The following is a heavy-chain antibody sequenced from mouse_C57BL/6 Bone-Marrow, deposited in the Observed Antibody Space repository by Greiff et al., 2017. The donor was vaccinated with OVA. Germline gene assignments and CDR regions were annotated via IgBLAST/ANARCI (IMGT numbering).Heavy chain of an antibody. Sequence: EVKVVESGAELVRPGSSVKMSCKTSGYTFTSYGINWVKQRPGQGLEWIGYIYIGNGYTEYNEKFKGKATLTSDTSSSTAYMQLSSLTSEDSAIYFCASGNYFFYAMDYWGQGTSVTVSS. J-gene: IGHJ4*01. D-gene: IGHD2-1*01. CDR3: ASGNYFFYAMDY. V-gene: IGHV1-58*01. CDR1: GYTFTSYG. CDR2: IYIGNGYT.